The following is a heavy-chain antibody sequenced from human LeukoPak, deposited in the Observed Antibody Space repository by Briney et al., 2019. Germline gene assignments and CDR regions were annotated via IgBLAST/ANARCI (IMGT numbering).Heavy chain of an antibody. CDR2: IYPGDSDT. CDR3: AIPSPYYYDSSGYYYFDY. D-gene: IGHD3-22*01. CDR1: GYSFTSYW. J-gene: IGHJ4*02. Sequence: GESLQISCKGSGYSFTSYWIGWVRQLPGKGLEWMGIIYPGDSDTRYSPSFQGQVTISADKSISTAYLQWSSLKASDTAMYYCAIPSPYYYDSSGYYYFDYWGQGTLVTVSS. V-gene: IGHV5-51*01.